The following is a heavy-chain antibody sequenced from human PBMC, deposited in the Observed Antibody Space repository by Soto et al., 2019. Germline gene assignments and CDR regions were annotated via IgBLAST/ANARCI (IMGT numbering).Heavy chain of an antibody. J-gene: IGHJ3*02. CDR1: GFTFSSYW. D-gene: IGHD2-2*01. CDR2: INSDGSST. CDR3: AREGLYRSSTSCQGGAFDI. V-gene: IGHV3-74*01. Sequence: GGSLRLSCAASGFTFSSYWMHWVRQAPGKGLVWVSRINSDGSSTSYADSVKGRFTISRDNAKNTLYLQMNSLRAEDTAVYYCAREGLYRSSTSCQGGAFDIWGQGTMVTVSS.